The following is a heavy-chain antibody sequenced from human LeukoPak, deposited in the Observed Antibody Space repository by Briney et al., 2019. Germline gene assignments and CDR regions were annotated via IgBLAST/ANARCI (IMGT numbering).Heavy chain of an antibody. CDR3: ARFYYGSGSYYKTFDY. CDR2: IYYSGST. J-gene: IGHJ4*02. Sequence: SETLSLTCTVSGGSISSYYWSWIRQPPGKGLEWIGYIYYSGSTNYNPSLKSRVTISVDTSKNQFSLKLSSVTAADTAVYYCARFYYGSGSYYKTFDYWGQGTLVTVSS. D-gene: IGHD3-10*01. CDR1: GGSISSYY. V-gene: IGHV4-59*01.